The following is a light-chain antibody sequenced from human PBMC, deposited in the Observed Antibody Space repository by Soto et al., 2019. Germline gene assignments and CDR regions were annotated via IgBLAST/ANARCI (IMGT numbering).Light chain of an antibody. V-gene: IGLV2-14*01. CDR3: NSYTSSSTLVV. Sequence: QSALTQPSSVSGSPGQSITISCTGTSSDVGTYNYVSWYQQHPGKAPKLVIYEVSNRPSGVSNRFSGSKSGNTASLTISRLQAEDEADYYCNSYTSSSTLVVFGGGTKLTVL. CDR1: SSDVGTYNY. J-gene: IGLJ2*01. CDR2: EVS.